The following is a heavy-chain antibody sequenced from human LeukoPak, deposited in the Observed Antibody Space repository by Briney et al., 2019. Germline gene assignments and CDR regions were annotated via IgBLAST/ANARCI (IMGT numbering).Heavy chain of an antibody. CDR2: ISSSGNTI. Sequence: PGGSLRLSCAASGFTFSSYEMNWVRQAPGKGLEWVSYISSSGNTIYYADSVKGRFTISRDNAKNSLYLQMNSLRAEDTAVYYCARVDYNGMDVWGQGTTVTVSS. CDR1: GFTFSSYE. V-gene: IGHV3-48*03. CDR3: ARVDYNGMDV. J-gene: IGHJ6*02.